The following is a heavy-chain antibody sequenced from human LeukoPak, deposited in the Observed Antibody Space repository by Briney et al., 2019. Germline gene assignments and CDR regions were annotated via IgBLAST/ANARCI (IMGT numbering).Heavy chain of an antibody. CDR1: GGSFSGYY. D-gene: IGHD3-22*01. CDR2: INHSGST. V-gene: IGHV4-34*01. J-gene: IGHJ3*02. CDR3: AKYYYDSSGLTEAFDI. Sequence: PSETLSLTCAVYGGSFSGYYWSWIRQPPGKGLEWIGEINHSGSTNYNPSLKSRVTISVDTSKNQFSLKLSSVTAADTAVYYCAKYYYDSSGLTEAFDIWGQGTMVTVSS.